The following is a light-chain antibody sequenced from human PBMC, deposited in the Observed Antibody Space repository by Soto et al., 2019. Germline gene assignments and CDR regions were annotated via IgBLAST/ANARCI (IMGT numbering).Light chain of an antibody. CDR2: DAS. J-gene: IGKJ4*01. CDR3: QQRSNWPLT. Sequence: EIVLTQSPATLSLSPGERATLSCRASESISSYLAWYQQKPGQAPRLLIYDASNRATSIPARFSGSRSGTDFTLTISSLEPEDLAVYYCQQRSNWPLTFGGGTRVYIK. CDR1: ESISSY. V-gene: IGKV3-11*01.